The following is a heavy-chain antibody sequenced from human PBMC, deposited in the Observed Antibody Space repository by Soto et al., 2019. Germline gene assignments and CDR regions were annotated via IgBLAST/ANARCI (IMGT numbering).Heavy chain of an antibody. CDR1: GGSISSGGYY. CDR3: AREGTMMNYYYGMDV. CDR2: IYYSGST. D-gene: IGHD3-22*01. Sequence: SETLSLTCTVSGGSISSGGYYWSWIRQHPGKGLEWIGYIYYSGSTYYNPSLKSRVTISVDTSKNQFSLKLSSVTAADTAVYYCAREGTMMNYYYGMDVWGQGTTVTVSS. V-gene: IGHV4-31*03. J-gene: IGHJ6*02.